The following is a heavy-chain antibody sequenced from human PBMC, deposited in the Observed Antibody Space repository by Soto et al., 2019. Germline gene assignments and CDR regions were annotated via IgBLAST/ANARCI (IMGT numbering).Heavy chain of an antibody. D-gene: IGHD1-26*01. J-gene: IGHJ4*02. CDR3: ARGLHATSGSYYFDS. CDR1: GGTFISYA. CDR2: IIPVFGTS. V-gene: IGHV1-69*01. Sequence: QGQLVQSGAEVRKPGSSLNVSCRASGGTFISYALDWVRQAPGQGLEWMGGIIPVFGTSYTAQKFQGRVTITAVESTGTAYMELSSLKVEDTAVYFCARGLHATSGSYYFDSWGQGTLVTVSS.